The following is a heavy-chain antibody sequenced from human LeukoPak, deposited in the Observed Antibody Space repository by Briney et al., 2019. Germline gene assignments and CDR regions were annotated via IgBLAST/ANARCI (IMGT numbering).Heavy chain of an antibody. CDR1: GYTFTSYA. CDR3: ARALAGSGWPLIDY. D-gene: IGHD6-19*01. CDR2: INTNTGNP. J-gene: IGHJ4*02. Sequence: ASVKVSCKASGYTFTSYAMNWVRQAPGQGLEWMGWINTNTGNPTYAQGFTGRFVFSLDTSVSTAYLQISSLKAEDTAVYYRARALAGSGWPLIDYWGQGTLVTVSS. V-gene: IGHV7-4-1*02.